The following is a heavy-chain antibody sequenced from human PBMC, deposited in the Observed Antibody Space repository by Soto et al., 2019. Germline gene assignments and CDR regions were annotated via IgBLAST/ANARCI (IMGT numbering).Heavy chain of an antibody. CDR1: GDTFSTYT. CDR3: ARDYKRCVIDACYSPSDY. V-gene: IGHV1-69*08. CDR2: IIPAHDIT. D-gene: IGHD2-15*01. Sequence: QVQLVQSGAEVKRPGSSVRVSCKTSGDTFSTYTFTWVRQAPGQGLEWLGRIIPAHDITNYAQNFQGRVTITADKSTNTAYMELSSLRSEDTALYYCARDYKRCVIDACYSPSDYWGQGTLVTVSS. J-gene: IGHJ4*02.